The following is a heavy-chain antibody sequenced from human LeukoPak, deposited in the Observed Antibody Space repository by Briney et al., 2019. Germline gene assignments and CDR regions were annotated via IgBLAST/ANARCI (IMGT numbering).Heavy chain of an antibody. V-gene: IGHV3-74*01. D-gene: IGHD6-6*01. J-gene: IGHJ4*02. CDR3: ARDYSSWFDY. CDR2: INSDGSTT. CDR1: GFTFGSYW. Sequence: GGSLRLSCAASGFTFGSYWIHWVRQAPGKGLVWVSIINSDGSTTNYADSVKGRFTISRDNAKNTLYLQLNSLRPEDTAVYYCARDYSSWFDYWGQGTLVTVSS.